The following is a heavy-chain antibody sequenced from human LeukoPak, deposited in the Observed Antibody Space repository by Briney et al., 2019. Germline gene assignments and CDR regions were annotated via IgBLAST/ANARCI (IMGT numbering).Heavy chain of an antibody. CDR3: VRDGIRDIPGVITIRYDY. CDR2: IKDDGSDK. CDR1: AFTFSMYW. J-gene: IGHJ4*02. V-gene: IGHV3-7*05. D-gene: IGHD3-10*01. Sequence: GGSLRLSCSASAFTFSMYWMTWVRQAPGKGLEWVSTIKDDGSDKYYVDSVRGRFTISRDNAENSLYLQMNSLTAEDTAMYYCVRDGIRDIPGVITIRYDYWGQGTLVTVSS.